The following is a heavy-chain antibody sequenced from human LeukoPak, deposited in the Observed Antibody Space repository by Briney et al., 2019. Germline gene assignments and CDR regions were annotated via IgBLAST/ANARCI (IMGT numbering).Heavy chain of an antibody. Sequence: GGSLRLSFAASGFHLSSYALSLVRPAPGKGPGLLPGFSPSGGGTYYAESVKGRFTLSRDESKNTLSLEMNRLRVEGPARYYRARDLAWCAFHFWGQGTRVTVSS. J-gene: IGHJ4*02. CDR1: GFHLSSYA. D-gene: IGHD4/OR15-4a*01. CDR2: FSPSGGGT. V-gene: IGHV3-23*01. CDR3: ARDLAWCAFHF.